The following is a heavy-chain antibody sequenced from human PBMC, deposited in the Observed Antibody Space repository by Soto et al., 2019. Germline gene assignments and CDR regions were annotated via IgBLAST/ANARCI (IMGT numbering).Heavy chain of an antibody. CDR2: IYHSGST. J-gene: IGHJ3*02. Sequence: QVQLQESGPGLVKPSGTLSLTCAVSSGSISSSNWWSWVRQPPGKGLEWIGEIYHSGSTNYNPSLKSRVTISVDKSKNQFSLKLSSVTAADTAVYYCSRQIVVVPAGRAFDIWGQGTMVTVSS. CDR3: SRQIVVVPAGRAFDI. CDR1: SGSISSSNW. V-gene: IGHV4-4*02. D-gene: IGHD2-2*01.